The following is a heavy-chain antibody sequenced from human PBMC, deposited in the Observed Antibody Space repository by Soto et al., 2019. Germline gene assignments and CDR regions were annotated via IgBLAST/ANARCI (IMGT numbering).Heavy chain of an antibody. Sequence: QVQVVQSGAEVKKPGSSVKVSCKASGGSFSNYGISWVRQAPGQGLEWMGGIIPVFGTPHYAQKFQDRVTITADESTSTVYMAVSSLTSEDTAVYYCARGDATKIIVTTYYGLDVWGQGTTVTVSS. J-gene: IGHJ6*02. CDR3: ARGDATKIIVTTYYGLDV. D-gene: IGHD3-22*01. V-gene: IGHV1-69*12. CDR1: GGSFSNYG. CDR2: IIPVFGTP.